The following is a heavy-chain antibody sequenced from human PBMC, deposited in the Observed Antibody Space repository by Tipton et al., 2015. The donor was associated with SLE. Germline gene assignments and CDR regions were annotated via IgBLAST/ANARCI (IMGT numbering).Heavy chain of an antibody. J-gene: IGHJ5*02. CDR2: IYYSGST. D-gene: IGHD1-7*01. CDR1: GGSISSSSYY. Sequence: TLSLTCTVSGGSISSSSYYWGWIRQPPGKGLEWIGSIYYSGSTYYNPSLKSRVTISVDTSKNQFSLKLSSVTAADTAVYYCARHLLYNWNSNWFDPWGQGTLVTVSS. CDR3: ARHLLYNWNSNWFDP. V-gene: IGHV4-39*01.